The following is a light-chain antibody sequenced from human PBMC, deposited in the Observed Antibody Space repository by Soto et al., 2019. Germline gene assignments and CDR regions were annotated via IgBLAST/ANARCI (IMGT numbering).Light chain of an antibody. V-gene: IGLV2-23*02. J-gene: IGLJ1*01. CDR2: EVS. CDR1: GSYNF. Sequence: QSVLTQPASVSGSPGQSITISCTVGSYNFVSWYQQHPGKAPKVLIYEVSKRPSGVSDRFSGSKSGNTASLTISGLQAEDEADYYCCSDADRSTYVFGTGTKVT. CDR3: CSDADRSTYV.